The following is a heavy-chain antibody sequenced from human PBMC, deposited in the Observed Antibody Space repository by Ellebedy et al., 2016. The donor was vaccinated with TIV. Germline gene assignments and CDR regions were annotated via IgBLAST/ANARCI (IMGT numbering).Heavy chain of an antibody. J-gene: IGHJ4*02. CDR2: ISAYNGNT. V-gene: IGHV1-18*01. CDR1: GGAFSSYA. D-gene: IGHD2-2*01. Sequence: AASVKVSCKASGGAFSSYAISWVRQAPGQGLEWMGWISAYNGNTNYAQKLQGRVTMTTDTSTSTAYVELRSLRSDDTAVYYCARPGPAGVIDYWGQGTLVTVSS. CDR3: ARPGPAGVIDY.